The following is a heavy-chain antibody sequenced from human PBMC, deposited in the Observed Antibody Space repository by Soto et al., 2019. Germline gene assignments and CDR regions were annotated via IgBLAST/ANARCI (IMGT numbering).Heavy chain of an antibody. V-gene: IGHV4-34*01. CDR1: CGSFSDYY. J-gene: IGHJ6*02. CDR3: ATPRKNYYYYGMDV. CDR2: ISPTGIT. Sequence: SETLSLTCAVYCGSFSDYYWIWIRQPPGKGLEWVGEISPTGITKYNPSLKSRVTISVDASKNQFSLKLTSVTAADTAVYYCATPRKNYYYYGMDVWGQGTTVTVSS.